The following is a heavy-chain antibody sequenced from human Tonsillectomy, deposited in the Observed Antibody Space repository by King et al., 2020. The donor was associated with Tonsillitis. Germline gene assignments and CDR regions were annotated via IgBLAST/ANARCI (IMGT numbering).Heavy chain of an antibody. CDR2: VYYSGRT. CDR3: VRSGYSSTFVHY. D-gene: IGHD6-6*01. J-gene: IGHJ4*02. Sequence: VQLQESGPGLVKPSETLSLTCAVSGGSISSSSSYWGWIRQPPGKGREWIGNVYYSGRTYYNPSLVSRVTISVDTAQTQVSLELSSVTAADTAVYYCVRSGYSSTFVHYWGQGTLVTVSS. V-gene: IGHV4-39*01. CDR1: GGSISSSSSY.